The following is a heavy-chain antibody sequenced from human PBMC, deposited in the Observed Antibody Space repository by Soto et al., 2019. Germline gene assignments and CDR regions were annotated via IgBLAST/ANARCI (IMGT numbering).Heavy chain of an antibody. CDR3: AKDLDPSSSGWFDVY. CDR1: GFAFDSYA. V-gene: IGHV3-23*01. J-gene: IGHJ4*02. Sequence: EVQLLESGGGLVQPGGSLRLSCAVFGFAFDSYAMTWVRQAPGKGLEWVSAISGSGSDTYYADSVKGRFTISRDNSKNTLYLHMNSLRADDTAVYFCAKDLDPSSSGWFDVYWGQGTLVTVSS. D-gene: IGHD6-19*01. CDR2: ISGSGSDT.